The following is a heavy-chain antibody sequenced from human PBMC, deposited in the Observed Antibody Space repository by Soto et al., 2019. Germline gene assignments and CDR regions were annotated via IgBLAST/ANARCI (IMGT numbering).Heavy chain of an antibody. D-gene: IGHD2-15*01. CDR1: GGSISSSSYY. V-gene: IGHV4-39*07. CDR2: IYYSGST. Sequence: PSETLSLTCTVSGGSISSSSYYWGWIRQPPGKGLEWIGSIYYSGSTNYNPSLKSRVTISVDTSKNQFSLKLSSVTAADTAVYYCARERRYCSGGSCPRYYYMDVWGKGTTVTVSS. J-gene: IGHJ6*03. CDR3: ARERRYCSGGSCPRYYYMDV.